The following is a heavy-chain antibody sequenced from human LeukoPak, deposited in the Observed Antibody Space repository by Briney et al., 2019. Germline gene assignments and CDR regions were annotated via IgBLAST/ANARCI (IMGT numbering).Heavy chain of an antibody. V-gene: IGHV4-34*01. CDR2: INHSGST. D-gene: IGHD1-26*01. J-gene: IGHJ3*02. CDR3: ARGGSYYARRAFDI. CDR1: GGSFSDYY. Sequence: SETLSLTCAVYGGSFSDYYWSWIRQPPGKGLEWIGEINHSGSTNYNPSLKSRVTISVDTSKNQFSLNLSSVTAADTAVYYCARGGSYYARRAFDIWGQGTMVTVSS.